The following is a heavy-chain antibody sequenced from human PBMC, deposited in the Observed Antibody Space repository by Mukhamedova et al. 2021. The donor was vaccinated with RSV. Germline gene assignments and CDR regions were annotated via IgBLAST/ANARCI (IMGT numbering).Heavy chain of an antibody. CDR3: AKEVEYSYGDY. CDR2: GRT. D-gene: IGHD5-18*01. Sequence: GRTYYADSGKGRFAISRDNSRNLVFLQMNSLRAEDAGVYYGAKEVEYSYGDYWGQGALVTVSS. V-gene: IGHV3-23*01. J-gene: IGHJ4*02.